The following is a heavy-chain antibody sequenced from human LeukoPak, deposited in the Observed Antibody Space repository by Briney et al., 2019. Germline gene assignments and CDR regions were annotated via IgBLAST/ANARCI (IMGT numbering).Heavy chain of an antibody. V-gene: IGHV1-2*02. CDR3: ARDGLYGDYEGY. Sequence: ASVKVSCKASGYTFTSYGISWVRQAPGQGLEWMGWINPNSGGTNYAQKFQGRVTMTRDTSISTAYMELSRLRSDDTAVYYCARDGLYGDYEGYWGQGTLVTVSS. CDR1: GYTFTSYG. D-gene: IGHD4-17*01. CDR2: INPNSGGT. J-gene: IGHJ4*02.